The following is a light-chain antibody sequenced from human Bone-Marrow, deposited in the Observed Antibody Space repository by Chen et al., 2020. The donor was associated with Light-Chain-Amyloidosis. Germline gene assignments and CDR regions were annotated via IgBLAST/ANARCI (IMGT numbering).Light chain of an antibody. V-gene: IGKV3-20*01. CDR1: QTISSNN. Sequence: EIVLTQSPGTLSLSPGEGANLSCRASQTISSNNLTWYQQKFGQAPRLLIYGSSSRATGIPDRFTGSGSGTDFTLTINRLEPEDFAMYYCQQYGTSPLTFGGGTKVEIK. CDR3: QQYGTSPLT. CDR2: GSS. J-gene: IGKJ4*01.